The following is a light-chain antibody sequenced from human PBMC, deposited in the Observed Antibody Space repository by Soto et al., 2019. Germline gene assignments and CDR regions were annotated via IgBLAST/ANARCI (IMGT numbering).Light chain of an antibody. CDR2: AAS. Sequence: AIRMTQSPSSFSASTGDIVTITFRASQGISSYLAWYQQKPGKAPKLLIYAASTLQSGVPSRFSGSGSGTDFTLTISCLQSEDFAVYYCQQYNNWPRTFGQVTKVDI. CDR1: QGISSY. J-gene: IGKJ1*01. V-gene: IGKV1-8*01. CDR3: QQYNNWPRT.